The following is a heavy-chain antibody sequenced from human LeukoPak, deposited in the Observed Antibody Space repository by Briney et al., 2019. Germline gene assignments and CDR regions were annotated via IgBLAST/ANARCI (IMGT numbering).Heavy chain of an antibody. J-gene: IGHJ5*02. Sequence: SETLSLTCTVSGGSISSSSYYWGWIRQPPGKGLEWIGSIYYSGSTYYNPSLKSRVTISVDTSKNQFSLKLSSVTAADTAVYYCARHETTSSWFTFNWFDPWGQGTLVTVSS. CDR2: IYYSGST. D-gene: IGHD6-13*01. CDR3: ARHETTSSWFTFNWFDP. CDR1: GGSISSSSYY. V-gene: IGHV4-39*01.